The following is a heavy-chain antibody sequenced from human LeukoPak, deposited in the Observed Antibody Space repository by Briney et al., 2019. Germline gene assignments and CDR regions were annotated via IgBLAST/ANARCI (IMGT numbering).Heavy chain of an antibody. CDR1: GFTFISYG. J-gene: IGHJ6*03. CDR3: AKDTVKVTTIRRVPHYMDV. V-gene: IGHV3-30*02. Sequence: GGTLRLSRAASGFTFISYGMHSVRETPGKRLERGTVIWFDGSNKYYAESVKGRFIISRDNSKNTLYLQMNSLRAEDTAVYYCAKDTVKVTTIRRVPHYMDVWGKGTTVTVSS. CDR2: IWFDGSNK. D-gene: IGHD5-12*01.